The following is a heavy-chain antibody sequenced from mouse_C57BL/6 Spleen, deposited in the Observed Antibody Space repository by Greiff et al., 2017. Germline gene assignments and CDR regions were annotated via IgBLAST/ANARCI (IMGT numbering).Heavy chain of an antibody. CDR1: GYTFTDYN. D-gene: IGHD1-1*01. CDR2: INLNNGGT. V-gene: IGHV1-22*01. Sequence: QLQQSGPELVKPGASVKMSCKASGYTFTDYNIHWVKQSLGKSLEWIGYINLNNGGTSYNQKFKGKATLTVNKSSSTAYMELRSLTSEDYAVYYCVGSSYAMDYWGQGTSVTVSS. J-gene: IGHJ4*01. CDR3: VGSSYAMDY.